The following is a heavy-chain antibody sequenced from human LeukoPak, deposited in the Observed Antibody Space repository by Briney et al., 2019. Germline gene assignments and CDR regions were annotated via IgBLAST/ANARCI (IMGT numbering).Heavy chain of an antibody. Sequence: GGSLRLSCAASGFTFSTYAMNWVRQAPGKGLEWVSYISGNSVTIYYADSVRGRFTISRDNTKNSLYLQMNSLRVEDTALYYCVQQGSKVFDLWGQGTLVTVSS. V-gene: IGHV3-48*01. CDR2: ISGNSVTI. CDR3: VQQGSKVFDL. D-gene: IGHD6-13*01. CDR1: GFTFSTYA. J-gene: IGHJ4*02.